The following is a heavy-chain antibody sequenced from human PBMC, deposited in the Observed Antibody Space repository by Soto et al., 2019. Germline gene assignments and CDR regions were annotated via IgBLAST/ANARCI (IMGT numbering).Heavy chain of an antibody. D-gene: IGHD6-13*01. CDR3: ARVRSSSWIPEYFQH. J-gene: IGHJ1*01. Sequence: GGSLRLSCAASGFTVSSNYMSWVRQAPGKGLEWVSVIYSGGSTYYADSVKGRFTISRDNSKNTLYLQMNSLRAEDTAVYYCARVRSSSWIPEYFQHWGQGTLVTVSS. V-gene: IGHV3-53*01. CDR1: GFTVSSNY. CDR2: IYSGGST.